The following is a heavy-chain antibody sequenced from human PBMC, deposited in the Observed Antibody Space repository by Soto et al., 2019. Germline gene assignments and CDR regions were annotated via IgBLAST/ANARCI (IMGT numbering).Heavy chain of an antibody. D-gene: IGHD3-16*01. CDR1: GGSISSYY. V-gene: IGHV4-59*08. CDR2: IFYSGST. CDR3: VRHGGGGDNDSFDY. Sequence: SETLSLTCTVSGGSISSYYWSWIRQPPGKGLEWIGYIFYSGSTNYNPSLKSRVTISVDTSKKQFSLMLSSVTAADTAVYYCVRHGGGGDNDSFDYWGQGSLVTVSS. J-gene: IGHJ4*02.